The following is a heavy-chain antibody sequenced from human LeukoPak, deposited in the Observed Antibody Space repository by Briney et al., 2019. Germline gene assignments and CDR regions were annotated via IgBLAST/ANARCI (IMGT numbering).Heavy chain of an antibody. Sequence: SETLSLTCTVSGGSISSGSYYWSWIRQPAGKGLEWIGRIYTSGSTNYNPSLKSRVTISVDTSKNQFSLKLSSVTAADTAVYYCARAVLGSGSYYTTWGQGTLVTVSS. CDR3: ARAVLGSGSYYTT. CDR1: GGSISSGSYY. D-gene: IGHD3-10*01. J-gene: IGHJ5*02. CDR2: IYTSGST. V-gene: IGHV4-61*02.